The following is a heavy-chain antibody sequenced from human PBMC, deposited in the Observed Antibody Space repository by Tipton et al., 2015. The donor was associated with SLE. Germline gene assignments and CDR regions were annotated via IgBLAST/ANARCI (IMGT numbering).Heavy chain of an antibody. CDR1: GFTISTYG. CDR3: AKGKRTIYDHDAYDM. J-gene: IGHJ3*02. CDR2: IRNGGGKSDGKT. Sequence: LRLSCAPSGFTISTYGMAWVRQPPGKGLEWVSTIRNGGGKSDGKTYYAESVRGRFTISRDSSKNTIYLQMDSLRAEDTALYYCAKGKRTIYDHDAYDMWGQGTAVTVSS. D-gene: IGHD3-3*01. V-gene: IGHV3-23*01.